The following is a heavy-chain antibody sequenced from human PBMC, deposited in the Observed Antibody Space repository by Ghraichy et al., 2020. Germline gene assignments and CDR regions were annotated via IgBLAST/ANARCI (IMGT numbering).Heavy chain of an antibody. J-gene: IGHJ4*02. CDR1: DYTFIRYG. V-gene: IGHV1-18*01. CDR2: VSTYNGNT. Sequence: ASVKVSCKASDYTFIRYGISWVRQAPGQGLEWMGWVSTYNGNTNYAQKLQGRVTMTTDTSTSTAYMELRSLRSDDTAVYYCARVTGIVGERALDYWGQGTLVTVSS. CDR3: ARVTGIVGERALDY. D-gene: IGHD1-26*01.